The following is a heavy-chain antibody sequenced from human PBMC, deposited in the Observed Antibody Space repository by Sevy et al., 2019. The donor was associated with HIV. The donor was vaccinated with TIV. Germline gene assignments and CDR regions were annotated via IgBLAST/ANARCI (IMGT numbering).Heavy chain of an antibody. CDR3: ARGPASYYDFWSGYLLLQTEFDY. J-gene: IGHJ4*02. D-gene: IGHD3-3*01. V-gene: IGHV1-8*01. Sequence: ASVKVSYKASGYTFTSYDINWVRQATGQGLEWMGWMNPNSGNTGYAQKFQGRVTMTRNTSISTAYMELSSLRSEDTAVYYCARGPASYYDFWSGYLLLQTEFDYWGQGTLVTVSS. CDR2: MNPNSGNT. CDR1: GYTFTSYD.